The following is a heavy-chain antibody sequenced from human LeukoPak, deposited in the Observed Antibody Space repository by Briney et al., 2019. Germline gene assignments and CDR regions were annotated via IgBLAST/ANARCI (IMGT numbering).Heavy chain of an antibody. CDR1: GGSLSSGDYY. D-gene: IGHD1-26*01. Sequence: PSETLSLTCTVSGGSLSSGDYYWRWLRQPPGKGLEWIGYIYYSGSTYYNPSLKSRVTISVDTSKNQFSLKLSSVTAADTAVYYCARESGQNPWGQGTLVTVSS. CDR2: IYYSGST. CDR3: ARESGQNP. J-gene: IGHJ4*02. V-gene: IGHV4-30-4*08.